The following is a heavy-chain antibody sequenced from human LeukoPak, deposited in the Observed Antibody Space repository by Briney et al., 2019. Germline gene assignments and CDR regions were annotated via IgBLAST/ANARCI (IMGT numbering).Heavy chain of an antibody. D-gene: IGHD3-22*01. CDR1: GGSISSSSYY. CDR3: ARPARGDYDSSGYYPFDY. V-gene: IGHV4-39*07. J-gene: IGHJ4*02. Sequence: PSETLSLTCTVSGGSISSSSYYWGWIRQPPGKGLEWIGSIYYSGSTYHNPSLKSRVTISVDTSKNQFSLKLSSVTAADTAVYYCARPARGDYDSSGYYPFDYWGQGTLVTVSS. CDR2: IYYSGST.